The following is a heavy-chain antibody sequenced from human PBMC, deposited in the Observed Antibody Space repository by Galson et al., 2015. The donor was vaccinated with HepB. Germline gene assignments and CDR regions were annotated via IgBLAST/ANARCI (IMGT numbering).Heavy chain of an antibody. D-gene: IGHD3-10*01. V-gene: IGHV3-23*01. CDR2: ISGGNSRT. J-gene: IGHJ6*02. CDR3: VKLTSYLWFADFSSFSAVPLYGVDV. Sequence: SLRLSCAASGFIFNNYAMGWVRQAPGKGLEWVSGISGGNSRTYYAASVLGRFTISRDNSKSTLFLQMNSLRVEDTATYYCVKLTSYLWFADFSSFSAVPLYGVDVWGQGTTVTVSS. CDR1: GFIFNNYA.